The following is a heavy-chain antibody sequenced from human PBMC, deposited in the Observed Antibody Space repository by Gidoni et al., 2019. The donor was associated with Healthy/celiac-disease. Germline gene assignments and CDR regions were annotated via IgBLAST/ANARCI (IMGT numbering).Heavy chain of an antibody. CDR3: ASRSGDFQH. J-gene: IGHJ1*01. V-gene: IGHV4-4*02. D-gene: IGHD3-10*01. Sequence: VRQPPGKGLEWIGEIYHSGSTNYNPSLKSRVTISVDKSKNQFSLKLSSVTAADTAVYYCASRSGDFQHWGQGTLVTVSS. CDR2: IYHSGST.